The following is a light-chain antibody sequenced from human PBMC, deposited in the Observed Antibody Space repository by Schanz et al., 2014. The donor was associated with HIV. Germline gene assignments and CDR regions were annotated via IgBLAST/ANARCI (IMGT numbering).Light chain of an antibody. Sequence: QSVLTQPPSVSGAPGQTVTISCTGSSSNFGAGSDVHWYRHLPGTAPELLIYGNTNRPSGVPDRFSGSRSGTAASLDITALLAEDEAEYYCQSYDSSLSGVLFGGGTKLTVL. CDR1: SSNFGAGSD. CDR3: QSYDSSLSGVL. J-gene: IGLJ2*01. CDR2: GNT. V-gene: IGLV1-40*01.